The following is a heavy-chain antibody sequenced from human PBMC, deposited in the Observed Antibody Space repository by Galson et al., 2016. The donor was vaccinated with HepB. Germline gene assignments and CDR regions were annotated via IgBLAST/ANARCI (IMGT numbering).Heavy chain of an antibody. CDR1: GFTFVNYG. D-gene: IGHD4-17*01. CDR2: IRGGGDAT. CDR3: ARGHGDYFPANYFNY. V-gene: IGHV3-23*01. Sequence: SLRLSCAASGFTFVNYGMHWVRPTPGKGLEWVSTIRGGGDATYYADSEKGRFPISRDSSRSTLYLHLSSPRAEDTALYYCARGHGDYFPANYFNYWGQGTLVTVSS. J-gene: IGHJ4*02.